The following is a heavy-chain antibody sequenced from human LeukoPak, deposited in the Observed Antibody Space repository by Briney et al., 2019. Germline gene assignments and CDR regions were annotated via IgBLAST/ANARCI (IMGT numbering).Heavy chain of an antibody. V-gene: IGHV3-30-3*01. Sequence: GGSLRLSCAASGFTFSSYAMHWVRQAPGKGLEWVAVISYDGSNKYYADSVKGRFTISRDNSKNTLYLQMNSLRAEDTAVYYCARASTAKAVGATYPWWGQGTLVTVSS. D-gene: IGHD1-26*01. CDR3: ARASTAKAVGATYPW. CDR2: ISYDGSNK. CDR1: GFTFSSYA. J-gene: IGHJ4*02.